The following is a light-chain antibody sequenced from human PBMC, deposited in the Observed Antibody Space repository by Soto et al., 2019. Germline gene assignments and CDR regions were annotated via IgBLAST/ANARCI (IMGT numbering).Light chain of an antibody. Sequence: EIVLTQSPATLSLSPGESATLSCRASQDVGIYLAWYRQKPGQAPRLLIYHVSNRATGIPARFSGSGSVTDFTLTISSLEPEDFAIYYCQHRSSWPGTWTFGQGTKVDI. CDR3: QHRSSWPGTWT. CDR1: QDVGIY. V-gene: IGKV3-11*01. CDR2: HVS. J-gene: IGKJ1*01.